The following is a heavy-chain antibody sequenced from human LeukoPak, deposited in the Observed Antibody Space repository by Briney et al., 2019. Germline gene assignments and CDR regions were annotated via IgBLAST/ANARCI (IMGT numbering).Heavy chain of an antibody. J-gene: IGHJ5*02. Sequence: GGSLRLSCAASGFTFSNYEMNWVRQTPGKGLEWVSYISDHGRSRNYVDSVKGRFTISRDNAKNSLYLQMNSLRAEDTAVYYCAKFISWGQGTLVTVSS. D-gene: IGHD3-10*01. V-gene: IGHV3-48*03. CDR3: AKFIS. CDR2: ISDHGRSR. CDR1: GFTFSNYE.